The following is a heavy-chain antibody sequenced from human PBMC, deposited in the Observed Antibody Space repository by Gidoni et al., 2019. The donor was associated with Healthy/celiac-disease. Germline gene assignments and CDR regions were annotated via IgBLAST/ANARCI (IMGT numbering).Heavy chain of an antibody. J-gene: IGHJ6*02. CDR3: ARPNFGYDFWSGYLGAGGMDV. D-gene: IGHD3-3*01. Sequence: EVQLVQSGAEVKKPGESLKISCTGSGYSFTSYWIGWVRQMPGKGLEWMGIIYPGDSDTRYSPSFQGQVTISADKSISTAYLQWSSLKASDTAMYYCARPNFGYDFWSGYLGAGGMDVWGQGTTVTVSS. V-gene: IGHV5-51*01. CDR2: IYPGDSDT. CDR1: GYSFTSYW.